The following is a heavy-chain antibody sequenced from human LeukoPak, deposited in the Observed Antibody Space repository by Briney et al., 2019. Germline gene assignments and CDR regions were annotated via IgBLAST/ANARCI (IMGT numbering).Heavy chain of an antibody. CDR2: ISRSSTTI. Sequence: PGGSLRLSCAVSGFTFSSYSMNWVRQAPGKGLEWVSDISRSSTTIYYADSVKGRFTVSRDNAKNSLYLQMNSLRAEDTAVYYCARAGYSSSWYLYWGQGTLVSVS. J-gene: IGHJ4*02. V-gene: IGHV3-48*01. CDR3: ARAGYSSSWYLY. CDR1: GFTFSSYS. D-gene: IGHD6-13*01.